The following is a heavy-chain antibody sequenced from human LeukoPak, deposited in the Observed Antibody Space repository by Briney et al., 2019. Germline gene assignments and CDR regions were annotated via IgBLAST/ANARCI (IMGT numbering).Heavy chain of an antibody. D-gene: IGHD4-17*01. CDR1: GFTFSSYA. CDR2: ISSNGGST. Sequence: GGSLRLSCAASGFTFSSYAMHWVRQAPGKGLEYASAISSNGGSTYYANSVKGRFTISRDNSKNTLYLQMGSLRAEDMAVHYCARDGDYGDYGDYWGQGTLVTVSS. CDR3: ARDGDYGDYGDY. J-gene: IGHJ4*02. V-gene: IGHV3-64*01.